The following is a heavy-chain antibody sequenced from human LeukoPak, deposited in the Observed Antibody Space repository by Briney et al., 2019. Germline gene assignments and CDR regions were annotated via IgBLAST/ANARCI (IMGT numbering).Heavy chain of an antibody. D-gene: IGHD3-22*01. CDR2: ISGSGGSK. Sequence: GGSLRLSCVASGFTFSSYAMSWVRQAPGKGLEWVSAISGSGGSKYYEDSVKGRFTISRDNSKNTLYLRMNSLRAEDTAVYYCAKAVMYYYDSSGYPTDYWGQGTLVTVSS. CDR1: GFTFSSYA. J-gene: IGHJ4*02. V-gene: IGHV3-23*01. CDR3: AKAVMYYYDSSGYPTDY.